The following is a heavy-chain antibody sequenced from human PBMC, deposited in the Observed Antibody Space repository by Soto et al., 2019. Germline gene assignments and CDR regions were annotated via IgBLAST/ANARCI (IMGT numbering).Heavy chain of an antibody. J-gene: IGHJ5*02. V-gene: IGHV4-30-4*01. CDR3: ARDRGSSWMYKWFDP. Sequence: PSEPLSLTCTVSGDSINSADYYWRWIRPPPGRGLEWIGHIYYSGSTYYTPSLKSRVTISIDTSKNQFSLKMTSVTAADTAVYYCARDRGSSWMYKWFDPWGQGTQVNVSS. CDR1: GDSINSADYY. CDR2: IYYSGST. D-gene: IGHD6-13*01.